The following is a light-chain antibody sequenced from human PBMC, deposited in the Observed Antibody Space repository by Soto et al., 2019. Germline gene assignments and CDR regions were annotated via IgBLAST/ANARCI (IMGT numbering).Light chain of an antibody. V-gene: IGLV4-69*01. CDR2: INNDGSH. Sequence: QPVLTQSPSASASLGASVRLTCTLSSGHSSFAIAWHQQQPERGPRYLMKINNDGSHNKGDGIPDRFSGSSSGAERYLTISSLQSEDEADYYCQTWGTGTVVVGGGTKLTVL. CDR3: QTWGTGTVV. CDR1: SGHSSFA. J-gene: IGLJ2*01.